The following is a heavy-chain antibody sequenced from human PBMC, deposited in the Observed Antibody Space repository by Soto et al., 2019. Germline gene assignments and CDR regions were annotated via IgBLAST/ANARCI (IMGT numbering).Heavy chain of an antibody. J-gene: IGHJ4*02. V-gene: IGHV3-23*01. CDR2: ISGSGGST. D-gene: IGHD6-19*01. Sequence: GGSLRLSCAASGFTFGSYAMSWVRQAPGKGLEWVSAISGSGGSTYYADSVKGRFTISRDNSKNTLYLQMNSLRAEDTAVYYCAKDSGLAVAGLDYWGQGNLVTVSS. CDR3: AKDSGLAVAGLDY. CDR1: GFTFGSYA.